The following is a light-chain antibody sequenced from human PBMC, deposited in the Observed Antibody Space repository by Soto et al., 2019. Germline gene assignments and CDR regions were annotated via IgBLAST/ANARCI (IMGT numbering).Light chain of an antibody. V-gene: IGKV1-5*03. CDR1: QSISSW. Sequence: IQMTQSPSTLSASVGDRVTITCRASQSISSWLAWYQQKPGKAPKLLIYKASTLKSEVPSRFSGSGSRTDFTLTISSLQPEDFATYFCQQSFSVRSWTFGQGTKVDIK. J-gene: IGKJ1*01. CDR3: QQSFSVRSWT. CDR2: KAS.